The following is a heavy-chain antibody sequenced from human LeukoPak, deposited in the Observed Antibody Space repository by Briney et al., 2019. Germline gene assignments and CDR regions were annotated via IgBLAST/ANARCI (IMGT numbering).Heavy chain of an antibody. V-gene: IGHV1-69*05. J-gene: IGHJ4*02. CDR1: GGTFSSYA. CDR2: IIPIFGRA. Sequence: AAVKVSCKASGGTFSSYAISWVRQAPGQGLEWMGGIIPIFGRANYAQKFQGRVTITTDESTSTAYMELSSLRTEDTAVYYCARVVRDSSGYVPHYFDYWGQGTLVTVSS. D-gene: IGHD3-22*01. CDR3: ARVVRDSSGYVPHYFDY.